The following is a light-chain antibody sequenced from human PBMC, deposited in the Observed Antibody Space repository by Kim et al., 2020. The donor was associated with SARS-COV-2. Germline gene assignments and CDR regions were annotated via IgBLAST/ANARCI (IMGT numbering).Light chain of an antibody. J-gene: IGLJ3*02. V-gene: IGLV3-19*01. CDR3: DSRDNSGNQ. Sequence: GALGHKVRNTCQGDRLRLYYASWYQQKPGQAPMLVMYGKNNRPSGIPDRFSGSSSGSTASLTITGAQAEDEADYYCDSRDNSGNQFGGGTQLTVL. CDR2: GKN. CDR1: RLRLYY.